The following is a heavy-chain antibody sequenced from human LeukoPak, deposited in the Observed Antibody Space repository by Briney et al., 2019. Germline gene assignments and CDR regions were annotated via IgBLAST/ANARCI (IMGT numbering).Heavy chain of an antibody. CDR2: INPNSGGT. J-gene: IGHJ4*02. V-gene: IGHV1-2*02. CDR3: ARSRYPSGFDY. Sequence: ASVKVSGKASGYTFTGYEMHWVRQAAGQGLEGMGWINPNSGGTNYAQKFQGRVTMTRDTSISTAYMELSRVRSADTAVYSCARSRYPSGFDYWGQGTLVTVSS. D-gene: IGHD2-15*01. CDR1: GYTFTGYE.